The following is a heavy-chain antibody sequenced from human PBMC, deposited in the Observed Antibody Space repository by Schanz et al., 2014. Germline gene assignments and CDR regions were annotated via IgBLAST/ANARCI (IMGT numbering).Heavy chain of an antibody. CDR1: EYTFTRHY. J-gene: IGHJ6*02. D-gene: IGHD4-4*01. CDR3: ASALTTWGGMDV. CDR2: IHSTGGTT. Sequence: QVQGVQSGADVKKPGTAVKVSCKASEYTFTRHYMHWVPQAPGQGLEWMGIIHSTGGTTSHAQKCQGRVSVTRETSTSTVYMELSSLKSEDTAVDYCASALTTWGGMDVWGQGTTVTVSS. V-gene: IGHV1-46*01.